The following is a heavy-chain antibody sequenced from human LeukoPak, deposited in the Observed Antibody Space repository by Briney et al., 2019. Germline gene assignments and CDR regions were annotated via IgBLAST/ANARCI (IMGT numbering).Heavy chain of an antibody. J-gene: IGHJ4*02. CDR3: ARHPDYGGNFDS. D-gene: IGHD4-23*01. Sequence: SETLSLTCTVSGLSVTSYYWSWIRQPPGKGLEWIGYISYSGSTNYNPSLKSRVTISVDTSKNQFSLKLSSVTAADTAVYYCARHPDYGGNFDSWGQGTLVTVSS. CDR2: ISYSGST. CDR1: GLSVTSYY. V-gene: IGHV4-59*08.